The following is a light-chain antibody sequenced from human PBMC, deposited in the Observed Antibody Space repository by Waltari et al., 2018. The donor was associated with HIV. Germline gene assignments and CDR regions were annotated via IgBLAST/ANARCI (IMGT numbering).Light chain of an antibody. Sequence: QSFLPQPPSLSGTPGQRVPIFFSGTPSTFEPNVFTCYQQVPGTAPKLLISSNNQRPSGVPDRFSGFKSGTSASLAINGLQSEDEADYYCATWDDTPTGHVLFGGGTKVTVL. CDR2: SNN. V-gene: IGLV1-44*01. CDR3: ATWDDTPTGHVL. CDR1: PSTFEPNV. J-gene: IGLJ2*01.